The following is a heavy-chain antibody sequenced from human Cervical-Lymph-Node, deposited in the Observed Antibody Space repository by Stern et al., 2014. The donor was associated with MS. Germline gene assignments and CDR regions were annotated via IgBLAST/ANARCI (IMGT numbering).Heavy chain of an antibody. CDR3: ATSRPTGFVVVTAPFDY. V-gene: IGHV1-24*01. J-gene: IGHJ4*02. CDR2: FDPENGKT. D-gene: IGHD2-21*02. CDR1: GYDLIELS. Sequence: VQLEESGAEVKKPGASVKVSCKVSGYDLIELSMHWVRQAPGKGIEWMGGFDPENGKTICAQKFQGRVTMTEDTSTDTAYMELRSLRSDDTAEYYCATSRPTGFVVVTAPFDYWGQGTLVTVSS.